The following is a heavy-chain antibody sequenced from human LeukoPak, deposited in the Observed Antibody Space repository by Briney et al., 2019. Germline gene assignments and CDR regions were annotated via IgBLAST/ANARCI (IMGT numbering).Heavy chain of an antibody. CDR3: ARVIRTTGYYSNPKSGSFDF. CDR2: IYSSGST. J-gene: IGHJ4*02. CDR1: GGSISSSHHY. Sequence: SETLSLTCAVSGGSISSSHHYWGWIRQPPGKGLEWIGVIYSSGSTYYNLSLRTRVTISVDTSKNQFSLNLSSVTAADTAVYYCARVIRTTGYYSNPKSGSFDFWGQGTLVTVSS. D-gene: IGHD3-9*01. V-gene: IGHV4-39*01.